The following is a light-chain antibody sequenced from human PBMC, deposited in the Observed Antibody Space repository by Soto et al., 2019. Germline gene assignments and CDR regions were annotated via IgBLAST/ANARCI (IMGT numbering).Light chain of an antibody. CDR2: EAS. CDR3: CSYAGNYSPV. V-gene: IGLV2-23*01. J-gene: IGLJ1*01. CDR1: SSDVANSNL. Sequence: SIFKTRTSSDVANSNLVSWYQQHPGKAPKFVIYEASKRPSGVSNRFSGSKSGNTASLTISGLQAEDEADYYCCSYAGNYSPVFGTRTKFTV.